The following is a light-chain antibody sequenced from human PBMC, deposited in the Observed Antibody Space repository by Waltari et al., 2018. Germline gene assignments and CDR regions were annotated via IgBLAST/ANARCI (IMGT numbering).Light chain of an antibody. CDR2: GAT. CDR1: QSVHSRY. V-gene: IGKV3-20*01. J-gene: IGKJ1*01. Sequence: IVLTQSPGTLSLSPVDRATLSWRAIQSVHSRYLAWYHQKPGQSPKLLISGATSGAFGIPDRFSGSAYGTDFNLTISRLEPEDFAVYYCHQYGTSPWTFGRGTKVEIK. CDR3: HQYGTSPWT.